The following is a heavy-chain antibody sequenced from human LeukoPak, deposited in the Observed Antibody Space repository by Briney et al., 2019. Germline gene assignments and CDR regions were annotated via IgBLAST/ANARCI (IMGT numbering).Heavy chain of an antibody. Sequence: GGSLRLSCAASGFTFRSYGMHWVRQAPGKGLEWMTFISYDGGNRYFADSVKGRFTISRDNSKNTLYLQMNSLRAEDTAVYYCPKDSSSSTHYYGRDVWGKGTRVSVSS. CDR1: GFTFRSYG. D-gene: IGHD6-6*01. CDR2: ISYDGGNR. CDR3: PKDSSSSTHYYGRDV. J-gene: IGHJ6*04. V-gene: IGHV3-30*18.